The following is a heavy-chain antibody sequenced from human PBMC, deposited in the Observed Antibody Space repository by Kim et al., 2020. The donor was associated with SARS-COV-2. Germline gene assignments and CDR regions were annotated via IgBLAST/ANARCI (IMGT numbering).Heavy chain of an antibody. Sequence: GGSLRLSCAASGFSFKTYDMNWVRQAPGKGLEWVSYITSGSSTIYYTDSVEGRFTMSRDNAKNSLYLQMDSLRDEDTAIYYCATRPIDYWGQGTLVTVSS. CDR3: ATRPIDY. J-gene: IGHJ4*02. CDR2: ITSGSSTI. CDR1: GFSFKTYD. V-gene: IGHV3-48*02.